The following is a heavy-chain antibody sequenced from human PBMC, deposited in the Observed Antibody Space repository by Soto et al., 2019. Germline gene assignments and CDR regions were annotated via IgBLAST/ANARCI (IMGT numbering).Heavy chain of an antibody. D-gene: IGHD2-15*01. CDR1: GYTFTSYD. CDR2: MNPNSGNT. J-gene: IGHJ4*02. CDR3: ARRKGDVVHFDY. V-gene: IGHV1-8*01. Sequence: ASVKVSCKASGYTFTSYDINWVRQATGQGLEWMGWMNPNSGNTGYAQKFQGRVTMTRNTSISTAYMELSSLRSEDTAVYYCARRKGDVVHFDYWGQGTLVTVSS.